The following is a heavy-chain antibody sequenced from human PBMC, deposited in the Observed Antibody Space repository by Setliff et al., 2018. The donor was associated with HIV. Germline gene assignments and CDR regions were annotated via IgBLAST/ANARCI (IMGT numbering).Heavy chain of an antibody. D-gene: IGHD3-10*01. V-gene: IGHV4-59*11. Sequence: SETLSLTCTVSGGSISSHYWSWIRQSPGKGLEWIGNIYYSGSTKYNPSLKSRATISVDTSKNQFSLKLSSVTAADTAVYYCARELLRSWDGSENSYKPYYFDYWGQGTLVTVSS. CDR3: ARELLRSWDGSENSYKPYYFDY. CDR1: GGSISSHY. CDR2: IYYSGST. J-gene: IGHJ4*02.